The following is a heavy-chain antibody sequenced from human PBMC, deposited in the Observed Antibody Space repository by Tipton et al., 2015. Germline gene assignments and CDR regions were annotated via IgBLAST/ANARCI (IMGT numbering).Heavy chain of an antibody. Sequence: QLVQSGAEVKKPGESLKISCKGSGYSFTSYWIGWVRQMPGKGLEWMGIIYPGDSETRYSPSFQGQVTISADKSISTAYLHWSSLKASDTAMYYCARHVSFYYDTHGSDALDIWAQGTMVTVSS. CDR1: GYSFTSYW. V-gene: IGHV5-51*01. D-gene: IGHD3-22*01. CDR2: IYPGDSET. CDR3: ARHVSFYYDTHGSDALDI. J-gene: IGHJ3*02.